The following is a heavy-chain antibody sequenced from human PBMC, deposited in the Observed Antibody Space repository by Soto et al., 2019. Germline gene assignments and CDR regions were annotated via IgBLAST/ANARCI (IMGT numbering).Heavy chain of an antibody. CDR1: AGSISTINYY. CDR3: ARSAQWDGFDP. CDR2: ISYSGST. J-gene: IGHJ3*01. Sequence: QVQLQESGPGLVRPSQTLSLTCTVSAGSISTINYYRSWIRQHPEKGLEWIGYISYSGSTFYHSSLKSRVTISLDTSKKQFSLTLTSVTAADTAVYYCARSAQWDGFDPWGQGTMVTVSS. D-gene: IGHD2-8*01. V-gene: IGHV4-31*03.